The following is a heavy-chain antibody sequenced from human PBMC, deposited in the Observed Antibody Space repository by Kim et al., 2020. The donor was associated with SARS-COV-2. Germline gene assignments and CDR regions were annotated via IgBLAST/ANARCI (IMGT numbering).Heavy chain of an antibody. CDR3: ARAELGDAFDI. J-gene: IGHJ3*02. D-gene: IGHD3-10*01. V-gene: IGHV1-46*01. Sequence: SYAQKIQGRVTMTRDTSTSTVYMELSSLRSEDTAVYYCARAELGDAFDIWGQGTMVTVSS.